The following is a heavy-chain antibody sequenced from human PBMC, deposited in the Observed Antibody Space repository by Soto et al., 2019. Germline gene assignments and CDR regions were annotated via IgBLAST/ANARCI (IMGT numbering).Heavy chain of an antibody. D-gene: IGHD3-3*01. CDR3: ARLPLRFLEWLTNASYGMDV. J-gene: IGHJ6*02. CDR1: GYSFTSYW. V-gene: IGHV5-51*01. CDR2: IYPGDSDT. Sequence: PWESLKISCKGSGYSFTSYWIGWVRQMPVKGLEWMGIIYPGDSDTRYSPSFQGQVTISADKSISTAYLQWSSLKASDTAMYYCARLPLRFLEWLTNASYGMDVWGQGTTVTVSS.